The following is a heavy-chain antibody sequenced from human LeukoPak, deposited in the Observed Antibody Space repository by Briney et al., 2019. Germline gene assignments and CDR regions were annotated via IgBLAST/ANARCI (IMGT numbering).Heavy chain of an antibody. V-gene: IGHV4-59*08. Sequence: SETLSLTCTVSGGSISGYYWSWIRQPPGKGLEWIAYIFYSGSTNYSPSLKSRVTISVDTSKNQFSLKLSSVTAADTAVYYCARHQGYYYGMDVWGQGTTVTVSS. CDR3: ARHQGYYYGMDV. CDR2: IFYSGST. J-gene: IGHJ6*02. CDR1: GGSISGYY.